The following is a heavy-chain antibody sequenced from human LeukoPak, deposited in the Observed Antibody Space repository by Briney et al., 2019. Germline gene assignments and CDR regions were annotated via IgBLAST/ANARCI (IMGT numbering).Heavy chain of an antibody. CDR3: ARDTKYAFDN. D-gene: IGHD2-2*01. CDR2: IGISSGNT. V-gene: IGHV3-48*01. Sequence: QPGGSLRLSCAASGFTYSSYSMNWVRQAPGKGLEWISYIGISSGNTKYADSVKGRFTISGDKAKNSVYLQMNSLRVEDTAVYYCARDTKYAFDNWGQGTLVTVSS. CDR1: GFTYSSYS. J-gene: IGHJ4*02.